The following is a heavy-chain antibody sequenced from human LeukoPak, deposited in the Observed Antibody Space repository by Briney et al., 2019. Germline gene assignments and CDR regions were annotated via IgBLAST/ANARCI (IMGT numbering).Heavy chain of an antibody. V-gene: IGHV3-20*04. Sequence: PGGSLRLSCAASGFTFDDYGMSWARQAPGKGLEWVSNINWNGGSTGYADSVKGRFTISRDNAKNSLYLQMNSLRAEDTAVYYCAELGITMIGGVWGKGTTVTISS. CDR1: GFTFDDYG. D-gene: IGHD3-10*02. J-gene: IGHJ6*04. CDR3: AELGITMIGGV. CDR2: INWNGGST.